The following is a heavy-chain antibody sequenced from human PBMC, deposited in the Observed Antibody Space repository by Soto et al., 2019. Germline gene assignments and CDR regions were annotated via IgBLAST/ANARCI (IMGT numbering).Heavy chain of an antibody. CDR2: IFHGGST. D-gene: IGHD2-2*01. V-gene: IGHV4-30-2*01. J-gene: IGHJ5*02. CDR1: GAAITWGDYS. Sequence: SETLSLTCAISGAAITWGDYSWNWIRQPPGKGLEWIGYIFHGGSTYYNPSLRSRVTISVDRSRTQFSLKVSSVTAADTAVYYCARGRVVVPAAVMFNCLDPWGQGALVTVSS. CDR3: ARGRVVVPAAVMFNCLDP.